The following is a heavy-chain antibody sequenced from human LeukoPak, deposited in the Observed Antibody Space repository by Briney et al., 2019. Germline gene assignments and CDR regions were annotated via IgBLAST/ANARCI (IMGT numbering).Heavy chain of an antibody. CDR2: INPIDGNT. CDR3: AREPTSGSCYFDY. V-gene: IGHV1-46*01. D-gene: IGHD1-26*01. CDR1: GYTFTGYY. J-gene: IGHJ4*02. Sequence: ASVKVSCKASGYTFTGYYMHWVRQAPGQGLEWMGMINPIDGNTNKPQKFRGRVIVTRDTSTSTVYMELSSLTSEDTAVYYCAREPTSGSCYFDYWGQGTLVTVSS.